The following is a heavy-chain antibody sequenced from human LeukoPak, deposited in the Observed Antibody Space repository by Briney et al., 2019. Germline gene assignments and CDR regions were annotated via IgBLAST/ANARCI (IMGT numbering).Heavy chain of an antibody. J-gene: IGHJ3*02. V-gene: IGHV4-34*01. CDR1: GGSFSGYY. CDR2: INHSGST. D-gene: IGHD3-3*01. Sequence: SETLSLTCAVYGGSFSGYYWSWIRQPPGKGLEWIGEINHSGSTNYNPPLKSRVTISVDTSKNQFSLKLSSVTAADTAVYYCARMSDFDAFDIWGQGTMVTVSS. CDR3: ARMSDFDAFDI.